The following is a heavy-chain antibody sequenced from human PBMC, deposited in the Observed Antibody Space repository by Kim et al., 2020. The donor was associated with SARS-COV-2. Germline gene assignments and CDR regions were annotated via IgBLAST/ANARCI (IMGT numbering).Heavy chain of an antibody. J-gene: IGHJ4*02. Sequence: STNHNPSLKRRVTISVDTPNNQFSLKLSSVTAADTAVYYCARVRAVAYYWGQGTLVTVSS. CDR2: ST. V-gene: IGHV4-34*01. CDR3: ARVRAVAYY. D-gene: IGHD6-19*01.